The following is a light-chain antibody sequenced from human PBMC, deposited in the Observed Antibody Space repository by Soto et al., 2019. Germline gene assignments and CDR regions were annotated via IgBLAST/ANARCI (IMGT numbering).Light chain of an antibody. CDR3: QQYYIYPPA. CDR1: HSIRSY. CDR2: RAS. Sequence: DIQMTQSPSTLSAPVGDRVTITCRASHSIRSYLAWYQQIPGKAPKLLIHRASYLESGVPSRFSGSGSETDFSLAIGSLQPEDSATYFCQQYYIYPPAFGPAAKVQIK. V-gene: IGKV1-5*03. J-gene: IGKJ3*01.